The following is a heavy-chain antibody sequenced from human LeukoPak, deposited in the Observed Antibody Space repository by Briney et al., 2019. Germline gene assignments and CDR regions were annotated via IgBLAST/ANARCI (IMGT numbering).Heavy chain of an antibody. J-gene: IGHJ4*02. CDR2: IYYSGST. D-gene: IGHD3-10*01. CDR3: ASNLYYYGSGSYYFY. CDR1: GGSISSSSYY. V-gene: IGHV4-39*07. Sequence: SETLSLTCTVSGGSISSSSYYWGWLRQPPGKGLEWIGSIYYSGSTYYNPSLKSRVTISVDTSKNQFSLKLSSVTAADTAVYYCASNLYYYGSGSYYFYWGQGTLVTVSS.